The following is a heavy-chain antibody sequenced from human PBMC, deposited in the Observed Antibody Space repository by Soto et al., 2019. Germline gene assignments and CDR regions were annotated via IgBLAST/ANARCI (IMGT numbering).Heavy chain of an antibody. Sequence: QVQLQQWGAGLLKPSETLSLTCAVYGGSFSGYYWSWIRQPPGKGLEWIGEINHSGSTNYNPSLKSRVTISVDTSKNQFSLKLSSVTAADTAVYYSARGDIVVVPAAPPGGDVWGQGTTVTVSS. CDR2: INHSGST. V-gene: IGHV4-34*01. CDR3: ARGDIVVVPAAPPGGDV. CDR1: GGSFSGYY. D-gene: IGHD2-2*01. J-gene: IGHJ6*02.